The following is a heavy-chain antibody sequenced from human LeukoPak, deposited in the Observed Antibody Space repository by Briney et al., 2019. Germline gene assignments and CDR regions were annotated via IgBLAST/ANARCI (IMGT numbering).Heavy chain of an antibody. CDR1: GYTFTDYY. CDR3: ARERGNYDILTDYYEGNGFDP. V-gene: IGHV1-2*02. Sequence: RASVKVSCKASGYTFTDYYVHWVRQAPGQGLEWMGWINPNSGGTNYAQKFQGTVTMTRDTSISTAYMELTRLRSDDTAVYYCARERGNYDILTDYYEGNGFDPWGQGTLVTVSS. J-gene: IGHJ5*02. CDR2: INPNSGGT. D-gene: IGHD3-9*01.